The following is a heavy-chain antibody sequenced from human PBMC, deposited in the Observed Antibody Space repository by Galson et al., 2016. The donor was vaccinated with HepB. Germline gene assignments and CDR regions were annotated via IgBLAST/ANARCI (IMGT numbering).Heavy chain of an antibody. CDR2: ISYAGTYT. V-gene: IGHV3-30*18. CDR1: GFTFKIYG. CDR3: AKDLERYGGNSAAYYYHGMNV. Sequence: SLRLSCAAPGFTFKIYGMHWVRQAPGKGLEWVAVISYAGTYTYYGDPVKGRFTISRDNSKNTLYLQMNSLRPEDTATYYCAKDLERYGGNSAAYYYHGMNVWGQGTTVTVSS. J-gene: IGHJ6*02. D-gene: IGHD4-23*01.